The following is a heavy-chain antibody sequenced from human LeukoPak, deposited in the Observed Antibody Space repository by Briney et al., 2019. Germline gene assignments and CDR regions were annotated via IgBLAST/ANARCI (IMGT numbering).Heavy chain of an antibody. D-gene: IGHD5-18*01. CDR3: ARVGSGNTYGYADY. V-gene: IGHV3-66*01. Sequence: GGSLRLSWAAAGLTVSSNYMTWVRQVPGEGLEWVSVFYNGINTYYADSVKGRFTTSRDNSKNTLYLQMNSLRVEDTAVYFCARVGSGNTYGYADYWGQGTLVTVSS. CDR1: GLTVSSNY. J-gene: IGHJ4*02. CDR2: FYNGINT.